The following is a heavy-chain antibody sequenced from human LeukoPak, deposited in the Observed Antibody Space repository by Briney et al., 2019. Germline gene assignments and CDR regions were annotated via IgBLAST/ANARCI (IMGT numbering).Heavy chain of an antibody. D-gene: IGHD2-2*01. CDR3: ARGRGCCSSSSCYNWFDP. V-gene: IGHV1-8*01. CDR1: GYTFTSYD. J-gene: IGHJ5*02. CDR2: MNPNSGNT. Sequence: ASVKVSFKASGYTFTSYDINWVRQATGQGVAWMGWMNPNSGNTGYVQKFQGRVTLTRNTSISTAYMELSSLRSEDTAVYYCARGRGCCSSSSCYNWFDPWGQGTLVTVSS.